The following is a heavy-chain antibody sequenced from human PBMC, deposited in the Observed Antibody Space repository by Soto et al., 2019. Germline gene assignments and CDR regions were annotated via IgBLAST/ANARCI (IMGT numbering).Heavy chain of an antibody. V-gene: IGHV1-3*05. CDR3: ASESYGGEFAY. CDR2: INAGNGNT. D-gene: IGHD4-17*01. J-gene: IGHJ4*02. CDR1: GYTFTSYA. Sequence: QVQLVQSGAEEKKHGASVKDSCKASGYTFTSYAMHWVRQAPGQRLEWMGWINAGNGNTKYSQKFQGRVTITGDTSASTAYMELSRLRSEDTAVYYCASESYGGEFAYWGQGTLVTVSS.